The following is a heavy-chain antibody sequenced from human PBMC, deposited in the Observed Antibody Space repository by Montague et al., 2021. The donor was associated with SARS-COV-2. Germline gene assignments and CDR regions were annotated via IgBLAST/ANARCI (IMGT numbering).Heavy chain of an antibody. CDR2: ISSSSSYI. CDR1: GFTFSSYS. D-gene: IGHD4-17*01. CDR3: ARRRSFDYGDYGDAEYFQH. Sequence: SLRLSCAASGFTFSSYSMNWVRQAPGKGLEWVSSISSSSSYIYYADSVKGRFTISRGNAKNSLYLQMNGLRAEDTAVYYCARRRSFDYGDYGDAEYFQHWGQGTLVTVSS. J-gene: IGHJ1*01. V-gene: IGHV3-21*01.